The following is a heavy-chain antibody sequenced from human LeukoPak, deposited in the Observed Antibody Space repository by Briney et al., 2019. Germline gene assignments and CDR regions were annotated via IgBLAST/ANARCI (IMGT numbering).Heavy chain of an antibody. D-gene: IGHD6-13*01. CDR1: GYTFTSYD. CDR3: AVHPGFSSWTAHRGILDY. CDR2: MNPNSGNT. J-gene: IGHJ4*02. Sequence: ASVKVSCKASGYTFTSYDINWVRQATGQGLEWMGWMNPNSGNTGYAQKFQERVTMTRDMSTSTAYMELSSLRSEDTAVYYCAVHPGFSSWTAHRGILDYWGQGTLVTVSS. V-gene: IGHV1-8*02.